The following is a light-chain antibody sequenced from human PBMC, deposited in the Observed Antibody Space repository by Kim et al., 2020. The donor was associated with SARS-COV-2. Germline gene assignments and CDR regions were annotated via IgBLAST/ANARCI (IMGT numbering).Light chain of an antibody. CDR3: QQTHSFPLT. CDR1: QDISSW. J-gene: IGKJ4*01. V-gene: IGKV1D-12*01. Sequence: DIQMTQSPSSVSASVGDRVTITCRASQDISSWLGWHQQKPGKAPKVLIYEASNLQSGVPSRFSGSGSGTDFTLTINSLQPEDFATYYCQQTHSFPLTFGGGTKVDIK. CDR2: EAS.